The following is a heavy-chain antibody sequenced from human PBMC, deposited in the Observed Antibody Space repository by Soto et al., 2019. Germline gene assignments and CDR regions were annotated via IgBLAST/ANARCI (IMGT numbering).Heavy chain of an antibody. D-gene: IGHD3-10*01. CDR2: ISGSGGST. CDR1: GFTFSSYA. J-gene: IGHJ4*01. CDR3: AKGVGLGFGDSEYYFYY. V-gene: IGHV3-23*01. Sequence: EVQLLESGGGLVQPGGSLRLSCAASGFTFSSYAMSWVHQAPGKGLEWVSAISGSGGSTYYADSVKGRFTISRDNSKNTLYLQMNSLRAEDTSVYYCAKGVGLGFGDSEYYFYYCGHVTLVTVSS.